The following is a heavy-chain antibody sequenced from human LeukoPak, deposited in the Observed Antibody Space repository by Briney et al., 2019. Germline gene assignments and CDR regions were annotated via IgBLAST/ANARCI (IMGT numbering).Heavy chain of an antibody. Sequence: GGSLRLSCAASGFTFSSYIMNWVRQAPGKGLEWVSSISSSSSYIYYADSVKGRLTISRDNAKNSLYLQMNSLRAEDTAVYYCARSGPLDYYYMDVWGKGTTVTVSS. CDR2: ISSSSSYI. CDR1: GFTFSSYI. D-gene: IGHD6-25*01. J-gene: IGHJ6*03. CDR3: ARSGPLDYYYMDV. V-gene: IGHV3-21*01.